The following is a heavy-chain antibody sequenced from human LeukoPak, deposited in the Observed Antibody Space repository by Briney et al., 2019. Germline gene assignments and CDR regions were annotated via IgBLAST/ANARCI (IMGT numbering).Heavy chain of an antibody. Sequence: GGSLRLSCAASGFTFSSYGMHWVRRAPGKGLEWVAFIRYDGSNKYYADSVKGRFTISRDNSKNTLYLQMNSLRAEDTAVYYCAKDGYNYSDYWGQGTLVTVSS. D-gene: IGHD5-24*01. CDR2: IRYDGSNK. J-gene: IGHJ4*02. CDR3: AKDGYNYSDY. V-gene: IGHV3-30*02. CDR1: GFTFSSYG.